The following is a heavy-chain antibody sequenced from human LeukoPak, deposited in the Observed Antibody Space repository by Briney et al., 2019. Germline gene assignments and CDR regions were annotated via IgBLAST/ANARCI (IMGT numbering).Heavy chain of an antibody. CDR3: AKDMVGTVADYFDY. Sequence: GGSLRLSCAASGFTFTNYWMHWVRQAPGMGLVWVSRLPPDELGIIYADSVKGRFTISRDNSKDTLFLQMNSLRAEDTAVYYCAKDMVGTVADYFDYWGQGTLVTVSS. CDR2: LPPDELGI. D-gene: IGHD3-10*01. J-gene: IGHJ4*02. CDR1: GFTFTNYW. V-gene: IGHV3-74*01.